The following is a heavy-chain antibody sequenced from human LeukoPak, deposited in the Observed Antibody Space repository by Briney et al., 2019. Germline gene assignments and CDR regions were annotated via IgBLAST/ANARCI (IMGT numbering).Heavy chain of an antibody. D-gene: IGHD2-8*01. CDR1: GFTFSRYA. CDR3: AKSYCTYDVCYIANFDY. V-gene: IGHV3-23*01. J-gene: IGHJ4*02. CDR2: ISVSGGDT. Sequence: GGSLTLSCAASGFTFSRYAMNWVRQAPGEGLNWVSAISVSGGDTYYADSMKGRFTISRDNSKNTVYLQMNSLRAEDTAVYYCAKSYCTYDVCYIANFDYWGQGTLVTVSS.